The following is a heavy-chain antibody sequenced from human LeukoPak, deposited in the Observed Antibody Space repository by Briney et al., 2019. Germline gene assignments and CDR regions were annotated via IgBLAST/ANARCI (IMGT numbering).Heavy chain of an antibody. CDR1: GFSFSSNW. Sequence: GGSLRLSCTASGFSFSSNWMTWVRQAPGKGLEWVGNINPDGSEKFYVDSVRGRFTISRDNARSSVYLQMTSLRADDTAVYYCAKDSSITMVRGVTLFDIWGQGTMVTVSS. D-gene: IGHD3-10*01. J-gene: IGHJ3*02. CDR3: AKDSSITMVRGVTLFDI. V-gene: IGHV3-7*01. CDR2: INPDGSEK.